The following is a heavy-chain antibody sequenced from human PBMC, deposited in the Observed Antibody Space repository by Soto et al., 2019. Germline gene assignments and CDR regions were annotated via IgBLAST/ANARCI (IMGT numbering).Heavy chain of an antibody. Sequence: GESLKISCKGSGYSFTSYWISWVRQMPGKGLEWMGRIDPSDSYTNYSPSFQGHVTISADKSTSTAYLQWSSLKASDTAMYYCARQPGVAGTNHALDYWGQGTLVTVSS. D-gene: IGHD6-19*01. J-gene: IGHJ4*02. CDR3: ARQPGVAGTNHALDY. V-gene: IGHV5-10-1*01. CDR1: GYSFTSYW. CDR2: IDPSDSYT.